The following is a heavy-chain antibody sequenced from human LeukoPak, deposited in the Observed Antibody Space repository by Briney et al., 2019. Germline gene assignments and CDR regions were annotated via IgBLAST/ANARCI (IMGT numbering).Heavy chain of an antibody. CDR3: ATGGRDSSGYYLDAFDI. CDR1: RGTLSRYA. V-gene: IGHV1-69*05. Sequence: SVKISCKASRGTLSRYAISWVRRAPRQGLVCMGGIIPLFGAANYAQKFQGRVTMTTDESTSTAYVELSSPRSEDTAVYYCATGGRDSSGYYLDAFDIGGQGTMVTVSS. CDR2: IIPLFGAA. D-gene: IGHD3-22*01. J-gene: IGHJ3*02.